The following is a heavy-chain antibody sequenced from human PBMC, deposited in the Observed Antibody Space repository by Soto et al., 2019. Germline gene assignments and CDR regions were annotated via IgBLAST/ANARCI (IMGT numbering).Heavy chain of an antibody. CDR3: AKDPLGVGYNADYYFDY. V-gene: IGHV3-23*01. D-gene: IGHD3-3*01. Sequence: EVQLLESGGGLVQPGGSLRLSCVASGFSFRDYPISWVRHVPGMGLEWVSSISVSEFNTYYEDSVKGRFTISTDISQDSPSLQMNSLSAEDTALYYCAKDPLGVGYNADYYFDYWGQGTLITVSS. CDR2: ISVSEFNT. CDR1: GFSFRDYP. J-gene: IGHJ4*02.